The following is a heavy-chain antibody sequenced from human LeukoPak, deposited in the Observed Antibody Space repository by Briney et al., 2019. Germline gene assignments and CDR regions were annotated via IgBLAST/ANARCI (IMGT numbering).Heavy chain of an antibody. CDR2: INSDGSST. CDR1: GFTFSSYW. J-gene: IGHJ4*02. Sequence: GGSLRLSCAASGFTFSSYWMHWVRQAPGKGLVWVSRINSDGSSTSYADSVKGRFTISRDDAKNTLYLQMNSLRAEDTAVYYCARCPESSGYYYELDSWGQGTLVTVSS. V-gene: IGHV3-74*01. CDR3: ARCPESSGYYYELDS. D-gene: IGHD3-22*01.